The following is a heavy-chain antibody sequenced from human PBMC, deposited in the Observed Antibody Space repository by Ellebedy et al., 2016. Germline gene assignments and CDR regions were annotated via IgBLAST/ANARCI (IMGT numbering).Heavy chain of an antibody. CDR3: ARQEGITMIVVVILAGFDP. D-gene: IGHD3-22*01. Sequence: SETLSLXXAVYGGSFSGYYWSWIRQPPGKGLEWIGEINHSGSTNYNPSLKSRVTISVDTSKNQFSLKLSSVTAADTAVYYCARQEGITMIVVVILAGFDPWGQGTLVTVSS. CDR2: INHSGST. J-gene: IGHJ5*02. CDR1: GGSFSGYY. V-gene: IGHV4-34*01.